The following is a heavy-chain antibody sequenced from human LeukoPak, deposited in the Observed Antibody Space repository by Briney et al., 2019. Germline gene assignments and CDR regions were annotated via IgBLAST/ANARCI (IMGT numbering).Heavy chain of an antibody. D-gene: IGHD4-17*01. V-gene: IGHV1-69*05. CDR1: GGTFICYA. Sequence: ASVKVSCKASGGTFICYASSWVRQAPGQGIEGMGGLIPLFGTTNCTRRFQGRITISTDESTTTAYMELSGLTFEDTAVYYCAGGDPFNYYMDVWGRGTTVSV. CDR2: LIPLFGTT. J-gene: IGHJ6*03. CDR3: AGGDPFNYYMDV.